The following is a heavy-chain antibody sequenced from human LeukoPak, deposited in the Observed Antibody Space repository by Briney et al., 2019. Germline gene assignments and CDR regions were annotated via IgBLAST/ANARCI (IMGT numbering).Heavy chain of an antibody. Sequence: GGSLRLSCAASGFTVSSNYMSWVRQAPGKGLEWVSVIYSGGSTYYADSVKGRFTISRDNSKNTLYLQMNSLRAEDTAVYYCAREVGYYYDSSGYYPWGQGTLVTVSS. V-gene: IGHV3-53*01. CDR3: AREVGYYYDSSGYYP. CDR1: GFTVSSNY. J-gene: IGHJ5*02. D-gene: IGHD3-22*01. CDR2: IYSGGST.